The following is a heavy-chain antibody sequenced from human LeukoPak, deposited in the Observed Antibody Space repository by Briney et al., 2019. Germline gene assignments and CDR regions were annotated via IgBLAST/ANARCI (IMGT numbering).Heavy chain of an antibody. J-gene: IGHJ4*02. CDR3: AKMVGSSWALFDH. CDR1: GFTFSSYW. Sequence: GGSLRLSCAASGFTFSSYWMSWVRQAPGKGLEWVATIKQDGSEKYYVDSVKGRFTISRDNAKNSLYLQMNSLRAEDTAVYYCAKMVGSSWALFDHWGQGTLVTVSS. V-gene: IGHV3-7*01. D-gene: IGHD6-13*01. CDR2: IKQDGSEK.